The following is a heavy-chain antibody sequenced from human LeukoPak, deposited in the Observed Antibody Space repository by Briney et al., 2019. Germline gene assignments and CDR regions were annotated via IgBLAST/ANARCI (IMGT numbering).Heavy chain of an antibody. CDR1: GFTFSSHW. J-gene: IGHJ3*02. CDR2: IKEDGSEK. CDR3: ARILPVAETLGGFDI. Sequence: PGGSLRLSCAASGFTFSSHWMSWVRQAPGKGLEWVANIKEDGSEKYYADSVKGRFTISRDNAKNSLYLQMTSLRGEDTAVYYCARILPVAETLGGFDIWGQGTMVTVSS. V-gene: IGHV3-7*02. D-gene: IGHD6-19*01.